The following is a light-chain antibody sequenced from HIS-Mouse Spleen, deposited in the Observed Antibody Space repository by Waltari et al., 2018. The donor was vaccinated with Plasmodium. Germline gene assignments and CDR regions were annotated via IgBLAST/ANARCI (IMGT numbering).Light chain of an antibody. Sequence: SYELTPPPSVSVSPGQTARITCPGDALPKKYAYWYQQKSVQAPVLVIYEDSKRPSGIPERFSGSSSGTMATLTISGAQVEDEADYYCYSTDSSGNHRVFGGGTKLTVL. V-gene: IGLV3-10*01. CDR3: YSTDSSGNHRV. CDR2: EDS. J-gene: IGLJ3*02. CDR1: ALPKKY.